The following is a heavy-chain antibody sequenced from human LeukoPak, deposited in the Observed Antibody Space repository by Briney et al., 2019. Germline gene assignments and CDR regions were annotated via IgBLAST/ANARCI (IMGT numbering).Heavy chain of an antibody. Sequence: SETLSLTCTVSGGSISSYYWSWIRQPPGKGLEWIGYIYYSGSTNYNPSLKSRVTISVDTSKNQFSLKLSSVTAADTAVYYCARSGGALYYYYGMDVWGQGTTVTVSS. V-gene: IGHV4-59*08. CDR1: GGSISSYY. CDR2: IYYSGST. D-gene: IGHD4-23*01. CDR3: ARSGGALYYYYGMDV. J-gene: IGHJ6*02.